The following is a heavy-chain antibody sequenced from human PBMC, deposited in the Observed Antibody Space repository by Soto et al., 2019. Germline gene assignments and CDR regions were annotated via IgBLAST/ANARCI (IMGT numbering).Heavy chain of an antibody. D-gene: IGHD2-15*01. CDR3: ARDLKFKGYCSGGSCYNYYYYGMDV. CDR2: INPSGGST. CDR1: GYTLTSYY. J-gene: IGHJ6*02. V-gene: IGHV1-46*01. Sequence: GASVKVSCKASGYTLTSYYMHCVRQAPGQGLEWMGIINPSGGSTSYAQKFQGRVTMTRDTSTSTVYMELSSLRSEDTAVYYCARDLKFKGYCSGGSCYNYYYYGMDVWGQGTTVTVS.